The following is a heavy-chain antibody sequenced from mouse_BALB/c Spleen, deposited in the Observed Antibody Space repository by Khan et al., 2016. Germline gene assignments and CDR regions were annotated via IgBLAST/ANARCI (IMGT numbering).Heavy chain of an antibody. CDR2: ISYSGST. J-gene: IGHJ4*01. D-gene: IGHD4-1*01. Sequence: QLQESGPGLVKPSQSLSLTCTVTGYSITSDYAWNWIRQFPGNKLEWMGYISYSGSTSYNPSLKSRISITRDTSKNQFFLQLNSVTTEDTATYYCASWDAMDYWGQGTSVTVSS. V-gene: IGHV3-2*02. CDR1: GYSITSDYA. CDR3: ASWDAMDY.